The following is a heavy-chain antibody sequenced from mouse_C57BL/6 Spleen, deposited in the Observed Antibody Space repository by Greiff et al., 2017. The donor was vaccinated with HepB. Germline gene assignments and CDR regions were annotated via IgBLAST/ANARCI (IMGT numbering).Heavy chain of an antibody. V-gene: IGHV1-55*01. CDR1: GYTFTSYW. Sequence: QVQLQQPGAELVKPGASVKMSCKASGYTFTSYWITWVKQRPGQGLEWIGDIYPGSGSTNYNEKFKSKATLTVDTSSSTAYMQLGSLTSEDSAVYYCARSGYGSSYWYFDVWGTGTTVTVSS. J-gene: IGHJ1*03. CDR3: ARSGYGSSYWYFDV. CDR2: IYPGSGST. D-gene: IGHD1-1*01.